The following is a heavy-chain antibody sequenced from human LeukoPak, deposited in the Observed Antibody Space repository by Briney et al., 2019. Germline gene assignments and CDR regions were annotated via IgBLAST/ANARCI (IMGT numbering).Heavy chain of an antibody. V-gene: IGHV4-4*09. D-gene: IGHD5-24*01. Sequence: SETLSLTCTVSGGSISSYYWSWIRQPPGKGLEWIGYIYTSGSTNYNPSLKSRVAISVDTSKNHLSLKLSSVTAADTAVYYWARQSGGGYNRGVFDIWGPGTMVTVSS. CDR3: ARQSGGGYNRGVFDI. J-gene: IGHJ3*02. CDR2: IYTSGST. CDR1: GGSISSYY.